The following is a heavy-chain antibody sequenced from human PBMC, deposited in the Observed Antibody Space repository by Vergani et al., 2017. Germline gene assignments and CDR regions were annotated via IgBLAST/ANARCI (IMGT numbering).Heavy chain of an antibody. V-gene: IGHV3-11*01. D-gene: IGHD2-15*01. CDR2: ISSSGSTI. J-gene: IGHJ3*01. CDR1: GFTFSDYY. CDR3: ARDRLLRFTRANSDAFDV. Sequence: QVQLVESGGGLVKPGGSLRLSCAASGFTFSDYYMSWIRQAPGKGLEWVSYISSSGSTIYYADSVKGRFTISRDNAKNSLYLQMNSLSADDTAVYYCARDRLLRFTRANSDAFDVWGQGTMVTVSS.